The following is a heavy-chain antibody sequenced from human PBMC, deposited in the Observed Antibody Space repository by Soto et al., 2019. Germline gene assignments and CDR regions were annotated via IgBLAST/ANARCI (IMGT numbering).Heavy chain of an antibody. CDR2: ISSSGSSL. CDR1: GFTFSDYY. CDR3: ARDVDTAMVNVVGLDY. Sequence: QVQLVESGGGLVKPGGSLRLSCAASGFTFSDYYMSWIRQAPGKGLEWVSYISSSGSSLYHADSVKGRFTISRDNAKNSLYLQMNSLRAEDTAVYYCARDVDTAMVNVVGLDYWGQGTLVTVSS. J-gene: IGHJ4*02. D-gene: IGHD5-18*01. V-gene: IGHV3-11*01.